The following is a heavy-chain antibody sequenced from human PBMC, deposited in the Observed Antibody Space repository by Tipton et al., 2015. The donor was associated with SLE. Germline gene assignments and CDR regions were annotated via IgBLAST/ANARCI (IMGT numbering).Heavy chain of an antibody. Sequence: TLSLTCAASGFTFSSYWMHWVRQAPGKGLVWVSRINSDGSSTSYADSVKGRFTISRDNSKNTLYLQLNGLRPEDTALYFCARRAVTNDWYFDLWGRGTLVTVSS. CDR1: GFTFSSYW. J-gene: IGHJ2*01. CDR3: ARRAVTNDWYFDL. D-gene: IGHD4-17*01. CDR2: INSDGSST. V-gene: IGHV3-74*01.